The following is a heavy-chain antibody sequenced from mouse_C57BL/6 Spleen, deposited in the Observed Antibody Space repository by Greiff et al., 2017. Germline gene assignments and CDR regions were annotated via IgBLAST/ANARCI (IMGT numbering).Heavy chain of an antibody. Sequence: QVQLQQPGAELVRPGSSVKLSCKASGYTFTSYWMHWVKQRPIQGLEWIGNINPSDSDTHYNQKFKDKATLTVDKSSSTAYMQLSSLTSEDSAVYAWARRGCGFDYWGQGPTLTASS. CDR3: ARRGCGFDY. V-gene: IGHV1-52*01. CDR2: INPSDSDT. CDR1: GYTFTSYW. J-gene: IGHJ2*01.